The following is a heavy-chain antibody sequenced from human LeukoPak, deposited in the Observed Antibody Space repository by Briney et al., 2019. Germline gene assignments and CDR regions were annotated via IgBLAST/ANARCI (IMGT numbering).Heavy chain of an antibody. D-gene: IGHD4-23*01. Sequence: GGSLRLSCAASGFTFSSYGMHWVRQAPGKGLEWVAFIRYDGSNKYYADSVKGRFTISRDNSKNTPYLQMNSLRAEDTAVYYCAKASTTVITNGYFQHWGQGTLVTVSS. CDR1: GFTFSSYG. V-gene: IGHV3-30*02. J-gene: IGHJ1*01. CDR3: AKASTTVITNGYFQH. CDR2: IRYDGSNK.